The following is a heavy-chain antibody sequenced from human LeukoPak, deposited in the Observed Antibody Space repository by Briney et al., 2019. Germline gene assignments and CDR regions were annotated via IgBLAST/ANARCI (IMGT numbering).Heavy chain of an antibody. CDR1: GGTFSSYA. V-gene: IGHV1-69*05. CDR3: AVGATKDFDY. J-gene: IGHJ4*02. D-gene: IGHD1-26*01. CDR2: IIPIFGTA. Sequence: SVKVSCKASGGTFSSYAISWVRQAPGQGLEWMGGIIPIFGTANYAQRFQGRLTITTDESPSTAYMELSSLRSEDTAVYYCAVGATKDFDYWGQGTLVTVSS.